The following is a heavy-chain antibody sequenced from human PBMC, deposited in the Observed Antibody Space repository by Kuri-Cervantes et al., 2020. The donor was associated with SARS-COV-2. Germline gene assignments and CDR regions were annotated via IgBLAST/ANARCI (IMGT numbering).Heavy chain of an antibody. CDR1: GFTFSGSA. Sequence: GESLKISCAASGFTFSGSAMHWVRQASGKGLEWVGRIRSKANSYATAYAASVKGRFTISRDDSKNTAYLQMNSLKTEDTAVYYCAKRYSSSWTGPSPFDYWGQGTLVTVSS. J-gene: IGHJ4*02. V-gene: IGHV3-73*01. CDR2: IRSKANSYAT. D-gene: IGHD6-13*01. CDR3: AKRYSSSWTGPSPFDY.